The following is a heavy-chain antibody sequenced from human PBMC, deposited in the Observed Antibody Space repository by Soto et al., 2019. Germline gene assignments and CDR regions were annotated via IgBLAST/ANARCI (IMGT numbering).Heavy chain of an antibody. D-gene: IGHD3-9*01. J-gene: IGHJ4*02. CDR2: IWYDGSNK. V-gene: IGHV3-33*01. Sequence: GGSLRLSCAASGFTFSSYGMHWVRQAPGKGLEWVAVIWYDGSNKYYADSVKGRFTISRDNSKNTLYLQMNSLRAEDTAVYYCARGRPHYDILTGYQPLFDYWGQGTLVTVPS. CDR1: GFTFSSYG. CDR3: ARGRPHYDILTGYQPLFDY.